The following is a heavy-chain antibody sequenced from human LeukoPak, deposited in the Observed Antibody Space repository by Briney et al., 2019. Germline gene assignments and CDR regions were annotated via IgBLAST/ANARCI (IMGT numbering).Heavy chain of an antibody. D-gene: IGHD3-22*01. Sequence: SETLSLTCAVSGDSISSSNCWSWVRQPPGKGLEWIGEIYQSGTTNYNPSLKSRVTISIDKSKNHFSLKLTSVTTADMAIYYCARECYCPTSCYYDDWGQGTLVTVSS. V-gene: IGHV4-4*02. CDR3: ARECYCPTSCYYDD. CDR1: GDSISSSNC. CDR2: IYQSGTT. J-gene: IGHJ4*02.